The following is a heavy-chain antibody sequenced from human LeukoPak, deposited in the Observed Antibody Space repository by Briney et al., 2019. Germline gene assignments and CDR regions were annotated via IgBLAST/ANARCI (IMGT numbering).Heavy chain of an antibody. Sequence: ASVKVSCKASGYTFTSYDINWVRQATGQGLEWKGWVNPNSGHTGYAQKFQGRVTMTRNTSISTAYMELSSLRSEDTAVYYCARGAPGSYCSGGSCPYFDYWGQGTLVSVSS. J-gene: IGHJ4*02. CDR1: GYTFTSYD. V-gene: IGHV1-8*01. CDR2: VNPNSGHT. CDR3: ARGAPGSYCSGGSCPYFDY. D-gene: IGHD2-15*01.